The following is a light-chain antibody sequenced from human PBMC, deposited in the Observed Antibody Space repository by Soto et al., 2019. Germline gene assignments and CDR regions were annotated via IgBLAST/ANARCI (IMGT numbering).Light chain of an antibody. CDR2: GAS. J-gene: IGKJ4*01. CDR1: QSITNNY. Sequence: EIVLTQSPGTLSLSPGERATLSCRASQSITNNYLAWYQQKPGRAHRLLISGASSRATGIPDRFSGSWSGTDFTLTISRLEPEDFAMYYCQPYGYLVTFGGGTKVEIK. V-gene: IGKV3-20*01. CDR3: QPYGYLVT.